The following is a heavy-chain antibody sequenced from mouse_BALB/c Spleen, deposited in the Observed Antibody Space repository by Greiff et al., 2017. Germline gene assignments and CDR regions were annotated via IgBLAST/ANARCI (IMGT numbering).Heavy chain of an antibody. J-gene: IGHJ4*01. CDR1: GFTFSSYG. D-gene: IGHD1-2*01. CDR3: SRHEGTTATMDY. CDR2: ISSGGSYT. V-gene: IGHV5-6*01. Sequence: EVKLMESGGDLVKPGGSLKLSCAASGFTFSSYGMSWVRQTPDKRLEWVATISSGGSYTYYPDSVKGRFTISRDNAKNTLYLQMSSLKSEDTAMYYCSRHEGTTATMDYWGQGTSVTVSS.